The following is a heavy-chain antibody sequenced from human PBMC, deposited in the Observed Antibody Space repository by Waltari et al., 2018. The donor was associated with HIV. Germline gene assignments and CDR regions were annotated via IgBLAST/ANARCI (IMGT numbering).Heavy chain of an antibody. D-gene: IGHD2-21*01. Sequence: ELYLLESGGGLVQTGGSLRVSCGGSGFTFKNYAVSWVRQAQGEGLEGVSSVSGSGDSTYYADSVEGRFTISRDNSKNMLYLQMNGLRVEDTAVYYCAGEDDRGDFPWGQGTLVTVSA. CDR1: GFTFKNYA. V-gene: IGHV3-23*01. CDR2: VSGSGDST. J-gene: IGHJ5*02. CDR3: AGEDDRGDFP.